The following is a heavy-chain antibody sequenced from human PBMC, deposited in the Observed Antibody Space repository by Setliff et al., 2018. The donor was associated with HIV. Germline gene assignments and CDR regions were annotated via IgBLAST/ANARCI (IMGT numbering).Heavy chain of an antibody. CDR2: IYYSGST. CDR1: GGSISTSSYY. J-gene: IGHJ5*02. Sequence: SETLSLTCNVSGGSISTSSYYWGWIRQPPGKGLEWIGSIYYSGSTYYNPSLKSRVTISVDTSKNQFSLKLSSVTSADTAMYYCAKEDPYYYETPEGFDPWGQGTPVTGS. D-gene: IGHD3-22*01. CDR3: AKEDPYYYETPEGFDP. V-gene: IGHV4-39*07.